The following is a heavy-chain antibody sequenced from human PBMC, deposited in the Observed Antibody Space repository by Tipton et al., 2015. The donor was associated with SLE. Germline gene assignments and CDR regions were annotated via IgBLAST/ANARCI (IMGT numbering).Heavy chain of an antibody. CDR3: ARDGGAMVRGRDYYYYMDV. J-gene: IGHJ6*03. Sequence: TLSLTCTVSGGSISTYYWSWIRQPPGKGLEWIGYIYYSGSTNYSPSLKSRVTISVDTSKNQFSLKLSSVTAADTAVYYCARDGGAMVRGRDYYYYMDVWGKGTTVTVSS. D-gene: IGHD3-10*01. CDR1: GGSISTYY. CDR2: IYYSGST. V-gene: IGHV4-59*01.